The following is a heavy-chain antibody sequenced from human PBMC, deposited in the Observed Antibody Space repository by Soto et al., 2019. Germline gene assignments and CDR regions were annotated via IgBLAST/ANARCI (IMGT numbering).Heavy chain of an antibody. CDR2: INHSGST. CDR1: GGSFSGYY. D-gene: IGHD3-3*01. J-gene: IGHJ6*03. V-gene: IGHV4-34*01. CDR3: ARGIRITSFGVVIDPPYYYYMDV. Sequence: QVQLQQWGAGLLKPSETLSLTCAVYGGSFSGYYWSWIRQPPGKGLEWIGEINHSGSTNYNPSLKRRVTISVDTSKNQFSLKLSSVTAADTAVYDCARGIRITSFGVVIDPPYYYYMDVWGKGTTVTVSS.